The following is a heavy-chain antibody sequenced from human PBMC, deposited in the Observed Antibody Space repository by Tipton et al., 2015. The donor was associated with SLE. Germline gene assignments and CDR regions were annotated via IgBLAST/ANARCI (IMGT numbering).Heavy chain of an antibody. J-gene: IGHJ4*02. D-gene: IGHD2-8*01. CDR3: ARTAFRVYAIGYYFDY. CDR1: GFTFSDYY. V-gene: IGHV3-11*06. Sequence: SLRLSCAASGFTFSDYYMSWIRQAPGKGLEWVSYISSSSSYTNYADSVKGRFTISRDNAKNSLYLQMNSLRAEDTAVYYCARTAFRVYAIGYYFDYWGQGTLVTVSS. CDR2: ISSSSSYT.